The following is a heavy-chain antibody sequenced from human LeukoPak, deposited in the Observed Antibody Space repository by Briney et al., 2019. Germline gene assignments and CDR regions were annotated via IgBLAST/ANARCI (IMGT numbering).Heavy chain of an antibody. Sequence: SVKVSCKASGGTFSSYAISWVRQAPGQGLEWMGGIIPIFGTANYAQKFQGRVTITADESTSTAYMELSSLRSEDTAVYYCARGGYCSSTSCFAASRWGQGTLVTVSS. CDR1: GGTFSSYA. CDR3: ARGGYCSSTSCFAASR. V-gene: IGHV1-69*01. J-gene: IGHJ4*02. CDR2: IIPIFGTA. D-gene: IGHD2-2*01.